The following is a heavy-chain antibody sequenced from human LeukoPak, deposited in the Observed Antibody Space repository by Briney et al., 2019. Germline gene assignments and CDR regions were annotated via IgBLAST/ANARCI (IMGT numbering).Heavy chain of an antibody. CDR3: ARGRGTLSY. Sequence: SETLSLTCAVYGGSFSGYYWSWIRQPPGKGLEWIGEINHRGITNYNPSLKSRVTISVDTSKNQFSLKLSSVTAADTAVYYCARGRGTLSYWGQGTLVTVSS. J-gene: IGHJ4*02. D-gene: IGHD2-15*01. CDR1: GGSFSGYY. V-gene: IGHV4-34*01. CDR2: INHRGIT.